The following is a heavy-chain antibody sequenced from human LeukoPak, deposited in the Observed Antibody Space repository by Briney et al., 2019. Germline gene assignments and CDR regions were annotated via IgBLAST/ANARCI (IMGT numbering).Heavy chain of an antibody. CDR3: ARSLVGAIPFDY. Sequence: SETLSLTCTVSGGSISSSSYYWGWIRQPPGKGLEWIGSIYYSGSTYYNPSLKSRVAISVDTSKNQFSLKLSSVTAADTAVYYCARSLVGAIPFDYWGQGTLVTVSS. CDR2: IYYSGST. D-gene: IGHD1-26*01. J-gene: IGHJ4*02. CDR1: GGSISSSSYY. V-gene: IGHV4-39*07.